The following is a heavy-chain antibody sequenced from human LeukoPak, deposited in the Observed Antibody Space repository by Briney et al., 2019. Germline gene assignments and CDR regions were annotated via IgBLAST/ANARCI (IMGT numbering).Heavy chain of an antibody. CDR1: GFTFSSYS. Sequence: GGSLRLSCAASGFTFSSYSMNWVRQAPGKGLEWVSSISSSSSSYIYYADSVKGRFTISRDNAKNSLYLQMNSLRAEDTAVYYCARPYWGTNSGYWGQGTLVTVSS. D-gene: IGHD2-8*02. V-gene: IGHV3-21*01. CDR2: ISSSSSSYI. CDR3: ARPYWGTNSGY. J-gene: IGHJ4*02.